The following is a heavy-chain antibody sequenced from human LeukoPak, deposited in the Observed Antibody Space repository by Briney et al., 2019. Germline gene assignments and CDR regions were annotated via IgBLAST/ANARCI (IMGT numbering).Heavy chain of an antibody. CDR2: INPNSGGT. CDR1: GYTFTGYY. Sequence: RASVKVSCKASGYTFTGYYMHWVRQAPGQGLEWMGWINPNSGGTNYAQKFQGRVTMSRDTSFSTAYMELSRLRYDDTAVYYCARVGYSGYDFGWFDPWGQGTLVTVSS. V-gene: IGHV1-2*02. CDR3: ARVGYSGYDFGWFDP. J-gene: IGHJ5*02. D-gene: IGHD5-12*01.